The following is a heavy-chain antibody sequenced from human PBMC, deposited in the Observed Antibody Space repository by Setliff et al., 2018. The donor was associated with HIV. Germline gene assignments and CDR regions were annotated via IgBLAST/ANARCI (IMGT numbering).Heavy chain of an antibody. J-gene: IGHJ4*02. V-gene: IGHV4-30-2*01. D-gene: IGHD3-10*01. CDR2: ISHSGST. CDR1: GGSLSTADYS. CDR3: AREFTVVRVFDY. Sequence: SETLSLTCTVSGGSLSTADYSWSWIRRPPGKGLEWIGYISHSGSTYYNPSLKSRVTLSVDRSKNQFSLKLTSVTAADTAVYFCAREFTVVRVFDYRGQGTLVTVSS.